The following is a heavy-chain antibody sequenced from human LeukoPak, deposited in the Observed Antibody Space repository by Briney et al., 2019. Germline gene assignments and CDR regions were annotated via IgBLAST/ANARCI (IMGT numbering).Heavy chain of an antibody. V-gene: IGHV3-23*01. CDR3: AKAFSPWLACLDY. CDR1: GFTFSSYA. CDR2: ISGSGGST. Sequence: GGSLRLSCGASGFTFSSYAMSWVRQAPGKGLEWVSAISGSGGSTYYADSVKGRFTISRDNSKNTLYLQMNSLRAEDTAVYYCAKAFSPWLACLDYWGQGTLVTVSS. D-gene: IGHD6-19*01. J-gene: IGHJ4*02.